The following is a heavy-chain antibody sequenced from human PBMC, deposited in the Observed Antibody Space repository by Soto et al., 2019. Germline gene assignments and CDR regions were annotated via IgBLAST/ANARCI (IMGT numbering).Heavy chain of an antibody. CDR2: IYWNDDK. CDR1: GFSLSTSGVG. V-gene: IGHV2-5*01. CDR3: AHRRDYNWFDP. Sequence: QITLKESGPPLVNPTQTLTLTCTFSGFSLSTSGVGVGWIRQPPGKALEWLALIYWNDDKPYSPSLKSRLTNTKDTSKNQVVLTMSNMDPVDTATYYCAHRRDYNWFDPWGQGSLVTVSS. J-gene: IGHJ5*02.